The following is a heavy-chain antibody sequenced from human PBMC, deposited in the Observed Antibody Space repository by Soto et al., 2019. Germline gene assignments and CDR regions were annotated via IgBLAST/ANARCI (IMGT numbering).Heavy chain of an antibody. CDR3: ARDSYDSSGYYNY. CDR1: GFTFSSYG. CDR2: IWYDGSNK. V-gene: IGHV3-33*01. Sequence: QVQLVESGGGVVQPGRSLRLSCAASGFTFSSYGMHWVRQAPGKGLEWVAVIWYDGSNKYYADSVKGRFTISRDNSKNTLYLQMNSLRAEDTAVYYCARDSYDSSGYYNYWGQGTLVTVSS. J-gene: IGHJ4*02. D-gene: IGHD3-22*01.